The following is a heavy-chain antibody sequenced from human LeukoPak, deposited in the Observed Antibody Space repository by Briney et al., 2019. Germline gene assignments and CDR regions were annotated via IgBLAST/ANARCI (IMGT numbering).Heavy chain of an antibody. V-gene: IGHV3-23*01. CDR2: ISGSGGST. CDR1: GFTFSSYA. CDR3: AKYIAVAGRKLDY. D-gene: IGHD6-19*01. Sequence: GGSLRLSCAASGFTFSSYAMSWVRQAPGKGLEWVSAISGSGGSTYYADSVKGRFTISRDNSKNTLYLQMNSLRAEDTAVYYYAKYIAVAGRKLDYWGQGTLVTVSS. J-gene: IGHJ4*02.